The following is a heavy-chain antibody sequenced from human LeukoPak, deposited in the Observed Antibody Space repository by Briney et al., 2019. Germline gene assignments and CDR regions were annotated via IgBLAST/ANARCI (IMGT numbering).Heavy chain of an antibody. CDR3: AILWFGGGTLDV. Sequence: ASVKVSCKASGYTFTSYGISWVRQAPGQGLEWMGWISAYNGNTNYARKLQGRVTMTTDTSTSTAYMELRSLRSDDTAVYYCAILWFGGGTLDVWGQGTTVTVSS. CDR1: GYTFTSYG. CDR2: ISAYNGNT. J-gene: IGHJ6*02. V-gene: IGHV1-18*01. D-gene: IGHD3-10*01.